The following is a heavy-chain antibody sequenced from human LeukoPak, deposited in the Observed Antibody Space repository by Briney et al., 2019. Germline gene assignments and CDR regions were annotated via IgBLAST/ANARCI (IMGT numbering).Heavy chain of an antibody. Sequence: GASVKVSCKASGYTFTGYYMHWVRQAPGLGLEWMGWINPNSGGTNYAQKFQGRVTMTRDTSISTAYMKLSRLRSDDTAVYYCARVGELLRTGAFDIWGQGTMVTVSS. V-gene: IGHV1-2*02. CDR1: GYTFTGYY. J-gene: IGHJ3*02. CDR3: ARVGELLRTGAFDI. D-gene: IGHD1-26*01. CDR2: INPNSGGT.